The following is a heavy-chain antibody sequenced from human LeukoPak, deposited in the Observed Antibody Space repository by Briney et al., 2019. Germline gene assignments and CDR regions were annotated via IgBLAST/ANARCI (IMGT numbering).Heavy chain of an antibody. CDR3: ARAPPYCANGVCSYWFDP. Sequence: SETLSLTCTVSGGSISSYYWSWIRQPAGKGLEWIGRIYTSGSTNYNPSLKSRVTMSVDTSKNQFSLKLSSVTAADTAVYYCARAPPYCANGVCSYWFDPWGQGTLVTVSS. J-gene: IGHJ5*02. CDR1: GGSISSYY. D-gene: IGHD2-8*01. CDR2: IYTSGST. V-gene: IGHV4-4*07.